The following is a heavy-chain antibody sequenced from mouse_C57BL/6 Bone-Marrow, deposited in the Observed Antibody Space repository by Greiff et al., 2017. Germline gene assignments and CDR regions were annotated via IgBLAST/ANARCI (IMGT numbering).Heavy chain of an antibody. V-gene: IGHV1-9*01. J-gene: IGHJ4*01. CDR3: ASHPLYGGHYYAKDD. D-gene: IGHD1-1*02. CDR1: GYTFTGYW. Sequence: QVQLQQSGAELMKPGASVKLSCKATGYTFTGYWIEWVKQRPGHGLEWIGEILPGSGSTNYNEKFKGKATFTADTSSNTAYMQLSSLTTEDSAIDYCASHPLYGGHYYAKDDWGQRTSVTVSS. CDR2: ILPGSGST.